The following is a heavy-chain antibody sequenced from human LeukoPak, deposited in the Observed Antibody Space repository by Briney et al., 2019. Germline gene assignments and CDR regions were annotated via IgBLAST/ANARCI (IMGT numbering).Heavy chain of an antibody. D-gene: IGHD1-1*01. CDR2: INWNGGSI. CDR3: ARGRSGRHVFDI. Sequence: GGSLRLSCAASGFTFSTSWMTWIRQAPGKGLEWVSGINWNGGSIGYVDSVKGRFTSSRDNAKNSLYLQMNSLRAEDTALYYCARGRSGRHVFDIWGQGTMVTVSS. V-gene: IGHV3-20*04. J-gene: IGHJ3*02. CDR1: GFTFSTSW.